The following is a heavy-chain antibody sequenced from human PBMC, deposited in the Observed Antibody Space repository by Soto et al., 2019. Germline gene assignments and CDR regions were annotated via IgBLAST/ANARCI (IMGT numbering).Heavy chain of an antibody. CDR1: GFTFSDYY. V-gene: IGHV3-11*01. D-gene: IGHD3-10*01. J-gene: IGHJ5*02. CDR3: ARIRYYDSGSSINWFDP. CDR2: ISSSGSTI. Sequence: QVPLVESGGGLVKPGGSLRLSCAASGFTFSDYYMSWIRRAPGKGLEWVSYISSSGSTIYYADSVKGRFTISRDNAKNSLYLQMNSLRAEDTAVYYCARIRYYDSGSSINWFDPWGQGTLVTVSS.